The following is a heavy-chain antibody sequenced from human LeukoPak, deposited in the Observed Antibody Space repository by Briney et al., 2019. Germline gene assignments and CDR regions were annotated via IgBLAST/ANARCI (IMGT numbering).Heavy chain of an antibody. J-gene: IGHJ4*02. Sequence: GGSLRLSCRASGFXFSSYAISWVRQAPGKGLEWASALSGSGGNTYYADSVKGRFTISRDNSKNTLYLQMNSLRAEDTAKYYCAKVASLCTSTSCVRGGFDYWGQGTLVTVSS. CDR2: LSGSGGNT. D-gene: IGHD2-2*01. V-gene: IGHV3-23*01. CDR1: GFXFSSYA. CDR3: AKVASLCTSTSCVRGGFDY.